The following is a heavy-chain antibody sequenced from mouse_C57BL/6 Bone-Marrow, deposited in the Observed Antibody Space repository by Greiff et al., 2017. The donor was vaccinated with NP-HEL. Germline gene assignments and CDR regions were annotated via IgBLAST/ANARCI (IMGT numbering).Heavy chain of an antibody. CDR3: ARDTPYDFHWYFDV. CDR1: GYTFTDYY. J-gene: IGHJ1*03. CDR2: INPNNGGT. V-gene: IGHV1-26*01. Sequence: VQLQQSGPELVKPGASVKISCKASGYTFTDYYMNWVKQSHGKSLEWIGDINPNNGGTSYNQKFKGKATLTVDKSSSTAYMELRSLTSEDSAVYYCARDTPYDFHWYFDVWGTGTTVTVSS. D-gene: IGHD2-4*01.